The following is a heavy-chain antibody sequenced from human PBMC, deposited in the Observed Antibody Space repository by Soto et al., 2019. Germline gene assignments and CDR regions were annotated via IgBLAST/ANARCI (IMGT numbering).Heavy chain of an antibody. V-gene: IGHV1-69*13. CDR2: IIPIFGTA. CDR1: GGTFSSYS. J-gene: IGHJ6*02. CDR3: ARDFQMATITDYGMDV. Sequence: SVKVSCKASGGTFSSYSISWVRQAPGQGLEWMGGIIPIFGTANYAQKFQGRVTITADESTSTAYMELSSLRSEDTAVYYCARDFQMATITDYGMDVWGQGTTVTVSS. D-gene: IGHD5-12*01.